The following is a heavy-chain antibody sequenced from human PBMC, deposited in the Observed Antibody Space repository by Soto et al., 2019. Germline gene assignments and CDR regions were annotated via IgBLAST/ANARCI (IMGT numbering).Heavy chain of an antibody. CDR2: ISGSGGST. J-gene: IGHJ6*02. CDR3: AKEGDPGPHGGMDV. V-gene: IGHV3-23*01. D-gene: IGHD2-21*02. Sequence: PGGSLRLSCAASGFTFSSYAISWVRQAPGKGLEWVSAISGSGGSTYYADSVKGRFTISRDNSKNTLYLQMNSLRAEDTAVYYCAKEGDPGPHGGMDVWGQGTTVTVSS. CDR1: GFTFSSYA.